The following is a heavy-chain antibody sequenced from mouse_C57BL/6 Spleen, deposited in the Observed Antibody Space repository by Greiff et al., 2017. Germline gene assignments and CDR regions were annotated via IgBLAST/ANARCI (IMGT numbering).Heavy chain of an antibody. D-gene: IGHD2-3*01. CDR3: AKGGDDGYYDAMDY. Sequence: EVHLVESGGDLVKPGGSLKLSCAASGFTFSSYGMSWVRQTPDKRLEWVATISSGGSYTYYPDSVKGRFTISRDNAKHTLYLQMSSLKSEDTAMYYCAKGGDDGYYDAMDYWGQGTSVTVSS. J-gene: IGHJ4*01. V-gene: IGHV5-6*01. CDR1: GFTFSSYG. CDR2: ISSGGSYT.